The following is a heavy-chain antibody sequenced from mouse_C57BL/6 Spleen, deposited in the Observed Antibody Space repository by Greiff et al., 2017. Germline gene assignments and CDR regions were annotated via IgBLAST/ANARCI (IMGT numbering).Heavy chain of an antibody. CDR3: ARESNVYYAMDY. V-gene: IGHV1-81*01. J-gene: IGHJ4*01. CDR2: IYPRSGNT. D-gene: IGHD2-5*01. Sequence: QVQLQQSGAELARPGASVKLSCKASGYTFTSYGISWVKQRTGQGLEWIGEIYPRSGNTYYNEKFKGKATLTADKSSSTAYMELRSLTSEDSAVYVCARESNVYYAMDYWGQGTSVTVSS. CDR1: GYTFTSYG.